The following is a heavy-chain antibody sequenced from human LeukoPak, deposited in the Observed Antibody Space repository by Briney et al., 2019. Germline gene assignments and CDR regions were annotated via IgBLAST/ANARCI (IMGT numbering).Heavy chain of an antibody. D-gene: IGHD2-2*01. CDR3: ARDPGYCSSTSCSDAFDI. V-gene: IGHV4-30-2*01. J-gene: IGHJ3*02. CDR1: GGSISSGGYY. CDR2: IYHSGST. Sequence: PSQALSLTCTVSGGSISSGGYYWSWIRQPPGKGLEWIGYIYHSGSTYYNPSLKSRVTISVDRSKNQFSLKLSSVTAADTAVYYCARDPGYCSSTSCSDAFDIWGQGTMVTVSS.